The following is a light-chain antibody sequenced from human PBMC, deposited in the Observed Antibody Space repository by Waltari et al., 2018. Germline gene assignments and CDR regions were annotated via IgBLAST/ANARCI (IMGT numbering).Light chain of an antibody. CDR2: AVS. J-gene: IGLJ2*01. CDR1: SSDFGNYTR. V-gene: IGLV2-23*02. Sequence: QSALTQPASVSGSPGQSITIPCTGTSSDFGNYTRVSWYQQPPGKAPNLIIYAVSKRPSGVSDRFSGSKSGDMASLTISGLQPEDEAEYFCSSYAGSSKGVFGGGTKVTVL. CDR3: SSYAGSSKGV.